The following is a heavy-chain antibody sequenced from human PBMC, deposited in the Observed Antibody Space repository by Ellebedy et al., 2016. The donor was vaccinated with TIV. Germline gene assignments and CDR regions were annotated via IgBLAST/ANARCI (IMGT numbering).Heavy chain of an antibody. D-gene: IGHD4-17*01. CDR3: ASEFDYGDYSDY. Sequence: PGGSLRLSCAASGFTFSSYSMNWVRQAPGKGLEWVSTISSSSSYIYYADSVKGRFTISRDNAKNSLYLQMNSLRAEDTAVYYCASEFDYGDYSDYWGQGTLVTVSS. CDR1: GFTFSSYS. CDR2: ISSSSSYI. V-gene: IGHV3-21*01. J-gene: IGHJ4*02.